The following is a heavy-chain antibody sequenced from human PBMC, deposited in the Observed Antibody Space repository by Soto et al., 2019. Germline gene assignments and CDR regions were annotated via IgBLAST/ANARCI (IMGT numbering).Heavy chain of an antibody. CDR1: GYTFTSYG. V-gene: IGHV1-18*04. CDR3: ARTPNDILTSDDYYYYGMDV. J-gene: IGHJ6*02. D-gene: IGHD3-9*01. Sequence: ASVKVSCKASGYTFTSYGISWVRQAPGQGLEWMGWISAYNGNTNSAQKLQGRVTMTTDTSTSTAYMELRSLRSDDTAVYYCARTPNDILTSDDYYYYGMDVWGQGTTVTVSS. CDR2: ISAYNGNT.